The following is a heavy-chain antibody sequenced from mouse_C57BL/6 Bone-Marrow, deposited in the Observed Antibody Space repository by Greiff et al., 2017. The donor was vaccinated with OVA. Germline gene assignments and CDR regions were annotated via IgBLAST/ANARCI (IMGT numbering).Heavy chain of an antibody. Sequence: EVKLMESGGGLVKPGGSLKLSCAASGFTFTSYTMSWVRQTPEKRLEWVATISGGGGNTYYPDSVKGRFTISRDNAKNTLYLHMSSLRSEDTALYYCGLPMDYWGQGTSVTVSS. CDR1: GFTFTSYT. CDR3: GLPMDY. CDR2: ISGGGGNT. J-gene: IGHJ4*01. V-gene: IGHV5-9*01.